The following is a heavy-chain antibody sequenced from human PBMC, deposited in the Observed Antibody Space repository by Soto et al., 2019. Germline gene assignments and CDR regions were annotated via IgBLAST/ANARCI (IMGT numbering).Heavy chain of an antibody. CDR2: INHSGST. D-gene: IGHD1-26*01. CDR3: ARGEAVVGATREVLFPFDY. CDR1: GGSFSGYY. Sequence: PSETLSLTCAVYGGSFSGYYWSWIRQPPGKGLEWIGEINHSGSTNYNPSLKSRVTISVDTSKNQFSLKLSSVTAADTAVYYCARGEAVVGATREVLFPFDYWGQGTLVTVSS. J-gene: IGHJ4*02. V-gene: IGHV4-34*01.